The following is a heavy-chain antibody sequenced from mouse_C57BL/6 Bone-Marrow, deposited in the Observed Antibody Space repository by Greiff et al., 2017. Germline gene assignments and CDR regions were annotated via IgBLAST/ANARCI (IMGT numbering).Heavy chain of an antibody. J-gene: IGHJ3*01. Sequence: QVQLKESGPGLVAPSQSLSITCTVSGFSLTSYGVHWVRQPPGKGLEWLVVIWSDGSTTYNSALKSRLSISKDNSKSQVFLKMNSLQTDDTAMYYCARHEGRGTGTGPWFAYWGQGTLVTVSA. CDR3: ARHEGRGTGTGPWFAY. V-gene: IGHV2-6-1*01. CDR2: IWSDGST. D-gene: IGHD4-1*01. CDR1: GFSLTSYG.